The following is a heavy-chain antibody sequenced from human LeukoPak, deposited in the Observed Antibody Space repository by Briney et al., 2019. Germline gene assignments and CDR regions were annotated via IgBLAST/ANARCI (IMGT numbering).Heavy chain of an antibody. Sequence: GGSLRLSCAASGFTFSSYAMAWVRQSPGKGLDWDSCITGDGEYTYHTDSVKGRFTISRDNSKNTLYVQMNSLRAEDTAVYYCAKGTLGSCSGGSCYPLDYWGQGTLVTVSS. J-gene: IGHJ4*02. D-gene: IGHD2-15*01. V-gene: IGHV3-23*01. CDR3: AKGTLGSCSGGSCYPLDY. CDR1: GFTFSSYA. CDR2: ITGDGEYT.